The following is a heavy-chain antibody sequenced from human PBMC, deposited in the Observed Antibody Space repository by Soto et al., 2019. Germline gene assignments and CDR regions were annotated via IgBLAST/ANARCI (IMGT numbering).Heavy chain of an antibody. CDR1: GFTFSGSA. V-gene: IGHV3-73*01. J-gene: IGHJ6*02. CDR3: TPSSCYDFWSGYYYYYGMDV. CDR2: IRSKANSYAT. D-gene: IGHD3-3*01. Sequence: GGSLRLSCAASGFTFSGSAMHWVRQASGKGLEWVGRIRSKANSYATAYAASVKGRFTISRDDSKNTAYLQMNSLKTEDTAVYYCTPSSCYDFWSGYYYYYGMDVWGQGTTVTVSS.